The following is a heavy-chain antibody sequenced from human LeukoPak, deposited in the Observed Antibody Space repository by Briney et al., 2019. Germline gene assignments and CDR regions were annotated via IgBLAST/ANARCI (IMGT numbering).Heavy chain of an antibody. Sequence: QTGGSLRLSCVVSGFTFSDYWMHWVRQAPGKGLVWVSRINSDGSNTNYAGSVKGRFTISRDNAKNTLYLQMNSLRVEDTAVYCCASGYARSARHQSDFWGQGTVVTVSS. CDR1: GFTFSDYW. D-gene: IGHD5-12*01. J-gene: IGHJ4*02. CDR2: INSDGSNT. CDR3: ASGYARSARHQSDF. V-gene: IGHV3-74*01.